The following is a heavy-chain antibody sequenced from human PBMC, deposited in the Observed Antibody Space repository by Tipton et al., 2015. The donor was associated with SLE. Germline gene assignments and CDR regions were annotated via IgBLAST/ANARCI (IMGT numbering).Heavy chain of an antibody. CDR3: ARDRQWGGGWFDP. CDR1: GGSFSGYN. D-gene: IGHD6-19*01. V-gene: IGHV4-59*01. J-gene: IGHJ5*02. Sequence: TLSLTCAVYGGSFSGYNWTWIRQPPGKGLELIGYIYYSGSTNYNPSLKSRVTISVDSSKNQFSLRLTSVTAADSAVHYCARDRQWGGGWFDPWGQGTLVTIST. CDR2: IYYSGST.